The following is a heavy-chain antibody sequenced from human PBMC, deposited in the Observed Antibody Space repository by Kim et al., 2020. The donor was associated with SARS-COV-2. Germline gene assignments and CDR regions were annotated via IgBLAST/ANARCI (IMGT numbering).Heavy chain of an antibody. D-gene: IGHD6-19*01. J-gene: IGHJ6*02. CDR1: GFTFSSYA. CDR3: ARDYYEVFCGIAVAGCQPSYYYYGMDV. Sequence: GGSLRLSCAASGFTFSSYAMHWVRQAPGKGLEWVAVISYDGSNKYYADSVKGRFTISRDNSKNTLYLQMNSLRAEDTAVYYCARDYYEVFCGIAVAGCQPSYYYYGMDVWGQGTTVTVSS. CDR2: ISYDGSNK. V-gene: IGHV3-30*04.